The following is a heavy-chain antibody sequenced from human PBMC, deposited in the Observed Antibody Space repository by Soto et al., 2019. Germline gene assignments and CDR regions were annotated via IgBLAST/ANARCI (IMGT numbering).Heavy chain of an antibody. D-gene: IGHD1-26*01. CDR2: ISYDGSNK. V-gene: IGHV3-30*18. CDR1: GFTFSSYG. Sequence: GGSLRLSCAASGFTFSSYGMHWVRQAPGKGLEWVAVISYDGSNKYYADSVKGRFTISRDNSKNTLYLQMNSLRAEDTAVYYCAKDRGSYSYYFDYWGQRTLVTVSS. J-gene: IGHJ4*02. CDR3: AKDRGSYSYYFDY.